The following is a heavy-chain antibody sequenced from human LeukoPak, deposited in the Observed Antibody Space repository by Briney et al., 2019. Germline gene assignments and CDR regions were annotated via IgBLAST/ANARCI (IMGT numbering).Heavy chain of an antibody. V-gene: IGHV3-30-3*01. CDR2: ISYDGSKK. J-gene: IGHJ4*02. D-gene: IGHD2-21*02. CDR1: GFTFSSYA. CDR3: ARDLRDLYYFDY. Sequence: QPGRSLRLACAASGFTFSSYAMHWVRQAPGKGLEWVAVISYDGSKKYYADSVKGRFTISRDNSKNALYVQVNSLRAEDTAVYYCARDLRDLYYFDYWGQGTLVTVSS.